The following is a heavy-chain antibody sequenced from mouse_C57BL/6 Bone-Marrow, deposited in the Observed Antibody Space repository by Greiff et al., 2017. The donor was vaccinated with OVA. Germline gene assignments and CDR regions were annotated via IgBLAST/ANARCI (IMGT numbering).Heavy chain of an antibody. Sequence: EVMLVESEGGLVQPGSSMKLSCTASGFTFSDYYMAWVRQVPEKGLEWVANINYDGSSTYYLDSLKSRFIISRDNAKNILYLQMSSLKSEDTATYYCARDGYYVGYAMDDWGQGTSVTVSS. J-gene: IGHJ4*01. CDR3: ARDGYYVGYAMDD. CDR1: GFTFSDYY. D-gene: IGHD2-3*01. V-gene: IGHV5-16*01. CDR2: INYDGSST.